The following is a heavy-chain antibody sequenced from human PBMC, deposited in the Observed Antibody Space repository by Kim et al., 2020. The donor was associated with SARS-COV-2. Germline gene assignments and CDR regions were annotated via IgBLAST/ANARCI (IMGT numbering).Heavy chain of an antibody. V-gene: IGHV4-34*01. CDR2: INHSGST. D-gene: IGHD6-19*01. Sequence: SETLSLTCAVYGGSFSGYYWSWIRQPPGKGLEWIGEINHSGSTNYNPSLKSRVTISVDTSKNQFSLKLSSVTAADTAVYYCARGLFGAVAALGSRNNWFDPWGQGTLVTVSS. CDR3: ARGLFGAVAALGSRNNWFDP. CDR1: GGSFSGYY. J-gene: IGHJ5*02.